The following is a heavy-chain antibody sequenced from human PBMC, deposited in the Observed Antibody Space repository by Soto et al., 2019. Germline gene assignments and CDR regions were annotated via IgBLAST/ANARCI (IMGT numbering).Heavy chain of an antibody. J-gene: IGHJ6*02. Sequence: GSLRLSCTASGFTFSTYTMNWVRQAPGKGLEWIGYIYYSGSTNYNPSLKSRVTISVDTSKNQFSLKLSSVTAADTAVYYCARERGYSYGSDYGMDVWGQGTTVTV. CDR2: IYYSGST. CDR1: GFTFSTYT. CDR3: ARERGYSYGSDYGMDV. V-gene: IGHV4-59*01. D-gene: IGHD5-18*01.